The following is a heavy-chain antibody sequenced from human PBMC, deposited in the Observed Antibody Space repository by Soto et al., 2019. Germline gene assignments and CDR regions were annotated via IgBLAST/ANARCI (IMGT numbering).Heavy chain of an antibody. Sequence: QITLKESGPTLVKPTQTLTLSGTFSGFSLSTSAVGVAWIPQPPGKALEWLALIYWDDDNRYSPSLKSRLTITKDTSKAQVILTMINVDPVDTATYYCVHTSGWLHTTWGQGTLVTVSS. CDR2: IYWDDDN. J-gene: IGHJ5*02. CDR1: GFSLSTSAVG. V-gene: IGHV2-5*02. CDR3: VHTSGWLHTT. D-gene: IGHD5-12*01.